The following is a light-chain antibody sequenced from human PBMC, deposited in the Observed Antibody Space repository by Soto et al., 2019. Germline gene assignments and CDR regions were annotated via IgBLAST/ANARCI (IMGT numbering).Light chain of an antibody. CDR1: QSVSNN. CDR2: DTS. Sequence: EIVLTQSPGTLSLSPGERATLTCRASQSVSNNYLAWYQQKPGQAPRLLIYDTSTRATGIPARFSGSGSGMEFTLTISSLQSEDFAVYYCQQYNNWPPITFGQGTRLEIK. CDR3: QQYNNWPPIT. V-gene: IGKV3-15*01. J-gene: IGKJ5*01.